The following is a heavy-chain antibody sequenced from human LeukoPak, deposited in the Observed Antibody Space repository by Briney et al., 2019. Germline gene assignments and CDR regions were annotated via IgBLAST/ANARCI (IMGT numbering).Heavy chain of an antibody. J-gene: IGHJ6*02. CDR3: ARDRKSWANYYGMDV. D-gene: IGHD6-13*01. Sequence: PGGSLRLSCAASGFTFSRYEMNWVRQAPGKGLEWVSYISSSGSTIYYADSVKGRFTISRDNAKNSLYLQMNSLRAEDTAVYYCARDRKSWANYYGMDVWGQGTTVTVSS. CDR1: GFTFSRYE. V-gene: IGHV3-48*03. CDR2: ISSSGSTI.